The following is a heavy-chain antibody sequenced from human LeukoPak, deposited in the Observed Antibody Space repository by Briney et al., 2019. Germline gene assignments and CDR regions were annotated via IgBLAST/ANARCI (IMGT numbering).Heavy chain of an antibody. Sequence: SVTVSCKASGGTFSSYAISWVRQAPGQGLEWMGGSIPIFGTANYAQKFQGRVTITADESTSTAYMELSSLRSEDTAVYYCARGVTISNWFDPWGQGTLVTVSS. D-gene: IGHD3-3*01. CDR3: ARGVTISNWFDP. V-gene: IGHV1-69*13. CDR1: GGTFSSYA. CDR2: SIPIFGTA. J-gene: IGHJ5*02.